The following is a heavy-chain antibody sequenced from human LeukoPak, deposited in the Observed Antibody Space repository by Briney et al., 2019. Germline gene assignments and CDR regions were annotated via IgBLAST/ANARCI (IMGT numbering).Heavy chain of an antibody. CDR2: ISAYNGNT. D-gene: IGHD2-2*02. V-gene: IGHV1-18*01. CDR3: ARDCSSTSCYTWGFDP. J-gene: IGHJ5*02. Sequence: ASVKVSCKASGYTFTSYGISWVRQAPGQGLEWMGWISAYNGNTNYAQKLQGRVTMTTDTSTSTACMELRSLRSDDTAVYYCARDCSSTSCYTWGFDPWGQGTLVTVSS. CDR1: GYTFTSYG.